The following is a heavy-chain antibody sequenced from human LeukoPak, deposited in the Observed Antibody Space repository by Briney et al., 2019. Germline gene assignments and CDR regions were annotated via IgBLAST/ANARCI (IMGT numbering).Heavy chain of an antibody. V-gene: IGHV3-7*01. CDR1: GFTFSSYW. Sequence: GGSLRLSCAASGFTFSSYWMSWVRQVPGKGLEWVAYMKEDGREIYYVDSVKGRFTISRDNAENSVFLQMNSLRAEDTAVYFCARGAYAFDVWGQGTLVTVSS. CDR2: MKEDGREI. CDR3: ARGAYAFDV. J-gene: IGHJ3*01.